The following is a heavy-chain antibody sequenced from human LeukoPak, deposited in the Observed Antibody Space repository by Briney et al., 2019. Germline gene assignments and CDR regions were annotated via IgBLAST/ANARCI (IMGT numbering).Heavy chain of an antibody. D-gene: IGHD4-17*01. CDR2: IWYDGNRE. CDR3: ARFTGHGDYDGGLDH. V-gene: IGHV3-33*01. J-gene: IGHJ4*02. CDR1: GFSFRNNG. Sequence: QPGGAPRLSCAAAGFSFRNNGMHWGRQAPGKGPGWGAVIWYDGNREYYADSVKGRFTISRDNSKNTLDLQMNSLRAEDTAVYYCARFTGHGDYDGGLDHWGQGTLVTVSS.